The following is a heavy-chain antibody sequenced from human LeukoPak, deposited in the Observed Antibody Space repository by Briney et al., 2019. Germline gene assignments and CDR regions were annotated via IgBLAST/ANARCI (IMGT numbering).Heavy chain of an antibody. CDR3: ARARSGSYDYFDY. CDR2: IKEDGSEK. J-gene: IGHJ4*02. D-gene: IGHD1-26*01. Sequence: PGGSLRLSCAAYGFSFSIYWMTWVRQAPGKGLEWVANIKEDGSEKYYVDSVKGRFSISRDNAKTSLYLQMNSLRAEDTAVYYCARARSGSYDYFDYWGQGTLVTVSS. CDR1: GFSFSIYW. V-gene: IGHV3-7*01.